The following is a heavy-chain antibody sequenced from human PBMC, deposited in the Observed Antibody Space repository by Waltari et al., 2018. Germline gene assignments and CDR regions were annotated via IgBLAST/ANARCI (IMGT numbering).Heavy chain of an antibody. J-gene: IGHJ6*02. Sequence: EVQLVESGGGLVQPGGSLRLSCATSGFTFSDNGMNWFRQAPGKGLEWVANIKEDGSVTTYGDPVKARFTISSDNAKNSLYLQMNILRTEDTAVYYCARGGDTRVVVDGTRFYHYGVDVWGQGTTVIVSS. CDR1: GFTFSDNG. CDR2: IKEDGSVT. CDR3: ARGGDTRVVVDGTRFYHYGVDV. D-gene: IGHD2-15*01. V-gene: IGHV3-7*01.